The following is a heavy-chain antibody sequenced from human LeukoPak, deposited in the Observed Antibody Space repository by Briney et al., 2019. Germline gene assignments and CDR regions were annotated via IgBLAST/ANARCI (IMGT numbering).Heavy chain of an antibody. CDR1: GFTFSTYA. Sequence: GRSLRLSCAASGFTFSTYAMHWVRQAPGKGLEWVAVISYDGSNKDYADSVKGRFTISRDNSKNTLYLQVNSLRAEDTAVYYCARDNVGAAPFDYWGQGTLVTVSS. V-gene: IGHV3-30-3*01. J-gene: IGHJ4*02. D-gene: IGHD1-26*01. CDR3: ARDNVGAAPFDY. CDR2: ISYDGSNK.